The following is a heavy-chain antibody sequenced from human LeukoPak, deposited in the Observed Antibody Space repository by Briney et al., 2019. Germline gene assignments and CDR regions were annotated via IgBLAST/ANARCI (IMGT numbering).Heavy chain of an antibody. Sequence: GGSLRLSCAASGFTFSSYSMNWVRQAPGKGLEWVSSISSSSSYIYYADSVRGRFTISRDNAKNSLYLQMNSLRAEDTAVYYCARENPTTVTTYYFDYWGQGTLVTVSS. J-gene: IGHJ4*02. D-gene: IGHD4-17*01. CDR3: ARENPTTVTTYYFDY. CDR2: ISSSSSYI. V-gene: IGHV3-21*01. CDR1: GFTFSSYS.